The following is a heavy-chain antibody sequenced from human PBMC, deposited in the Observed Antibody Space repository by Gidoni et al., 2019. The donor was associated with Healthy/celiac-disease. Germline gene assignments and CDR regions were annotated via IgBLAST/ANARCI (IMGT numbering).Heavy chain of an antibody. CDR1: GYTLTELS. CDR2: FDPEDGET. V-gene: IGHV1-24*01. D-gene: IGHD5-18*01. Sequence: QVQLVQSGAEVKKPGASVKVSCKVSGYTLTELSMHWVRQAPGKGLEWMGGFDPEDGETIYAQKFQGRVSMTEDTSTVTAYMELSSLRSEDTAVYYCATVPLTAMARGWFDPWGQGTLVTVSS. CDR3: ATVPLTAMARGWFDP. J-gene: IGHJ5*02.